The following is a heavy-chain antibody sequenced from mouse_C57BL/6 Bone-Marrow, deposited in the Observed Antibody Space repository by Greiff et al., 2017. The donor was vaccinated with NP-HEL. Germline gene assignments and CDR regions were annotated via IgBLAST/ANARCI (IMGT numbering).Heavy chain of an antibody. J-gene: IGHJ4*01. D-gene: IGHD1-1*01. Sequence: EVKLMESGGGLVKPGGSLKLSCAASGFTFSSYAMSWVRQTPEKRLEWVATISDGGSYTYYPDNVKGRFTISRDNAKNNLYLQMSHLKSEDTAMYYCATGGFNYFYYAMDYWGQGTSVTVSS. CDR1: GFTFSSYA. CDR3: ATGGFNYFYYAMDY. V-gene: IGHV5-4*03. CDR2: ISDGGSYT.